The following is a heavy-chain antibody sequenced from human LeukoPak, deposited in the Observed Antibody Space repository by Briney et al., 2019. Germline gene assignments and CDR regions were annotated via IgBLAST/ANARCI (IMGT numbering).Heavy chain of an antibody. CDR3: ARDTDYDSSGYNFDY. J-gene: IGHJ4*02. D-gene: IGHD3-22*01. Sequence: ASVKVSCKASGYTVTGYYMHWVRQAPGQGLEWMGWINPNSGGTNYAQKFQGRVTMTRDTSISTAYMELSRLRSDDTAVYYCARDTDYDSSGYNFDYWGQGTLVTVSS. V-gene: IGHV1-2*02. CDR1: GYTVTGYY. CDR2: INPNSGGT.